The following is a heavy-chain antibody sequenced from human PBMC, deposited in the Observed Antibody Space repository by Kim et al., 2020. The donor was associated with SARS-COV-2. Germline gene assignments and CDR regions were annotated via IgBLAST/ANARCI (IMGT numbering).Heavy chain of an antibody. CDR1: GFTFTKVW. V-gene: IGHV3-15*01. CDR2: IRSKADGGTA. Sequence: GGSLRLSCAASGFTFTKVWLSWVRQAPGKGLEWVGRIRSKADGGTADYAAPVKGRFTISRNDSKNTLYLQMNGRRAEDTAFYHCTTDYERIGGLCDGETCYPASLWGQGTLVTVSS. D-gene: IGHD2-21*01. J-gene: IGHJ4*02. CDR3: TTDYERIGGLCDGETCYPASL.